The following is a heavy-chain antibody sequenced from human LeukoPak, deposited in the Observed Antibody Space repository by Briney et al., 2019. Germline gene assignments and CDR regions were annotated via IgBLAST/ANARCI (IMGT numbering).Heavy chain of an antibody. Sequence: PGRSLRLSCAASGFTFSDYPMHWVRQAPGKGLEWLAVISHDGSNEYYSDSVKGRFTISRDNSKNTLFLQMNSLRAEDTAVYYCAREYYDILTGYDKYFQHWGQGTLVTVSS. CDR3: AREYYDILTGYDKYFQH. V-gene: IGHV3-30-3*01. CDR2: ISHDGSNE. CDR1: GFTFSDYP. J-gene: IGHJ1*01. D-gene: IGHD3-9*01.